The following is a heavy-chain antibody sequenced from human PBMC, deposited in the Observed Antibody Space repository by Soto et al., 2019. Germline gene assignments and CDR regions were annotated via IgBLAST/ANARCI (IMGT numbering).Heavy chain of an antibody. CDR1: GDSVSSNSGA. CDR2: TYYRSKWFN. V-gene: IGHV6-1*01. D-gene: IGHD6-6*01. J-gene: IGHJ4*01. CDR3: VRYTSSSRCFDY. Sequence: PSQTLSLTCAISGDSVSSNSGAWNWIRQSPSRGHEWLGRTYYRSKWFNDYATSVNGRITINPDTSKNQFSLQLNSVTPEDTAVYYCVRYTSSSRCFDYWGQGTLVTVSS.